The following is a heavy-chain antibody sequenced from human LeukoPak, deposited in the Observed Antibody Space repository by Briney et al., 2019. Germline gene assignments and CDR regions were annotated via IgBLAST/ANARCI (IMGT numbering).Heavy chain of an antibody. Sequence: PSETLSLTCTVSGGSISNHYWSWIRQPSGKGLEWLGYIHYGGNTDYNPSLKGRLTISVDTSKNQFSLKLSSVTAADTAVYYCVRQGDGYPYYFDYWGQGTLVTVSS. CDR2: IHYGGNT. CDR1: GGSISNHY. V-gene: IGHV4-59*08. D-gene: IGHD5-24*01. J-gene: IGHJ4*02. CDR3: VRQGDGYPYYFDY.